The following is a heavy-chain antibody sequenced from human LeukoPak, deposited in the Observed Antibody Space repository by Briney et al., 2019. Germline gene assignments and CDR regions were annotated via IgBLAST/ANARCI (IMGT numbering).Heavy chain of an antibody. CDR3: AREGGYCSGGSCWVSDY. J-gene: IGHJ4*02. D-gene: IGHD2-15*01. Sequence: GGSLRLSCAASGFTFSSYWMSWVRQAPGKGLEWVANIKQDGSEKYYVDSVKGRFTISRDNAKNSLYLQMNSLRAEDTAVYYCAREGGYCSGGSCWVSDYWGQGTLVTVSS. V-gene: IGHV3-7*01. CDR2: IKQDGSEK. CDR1: GFTFSSYW.